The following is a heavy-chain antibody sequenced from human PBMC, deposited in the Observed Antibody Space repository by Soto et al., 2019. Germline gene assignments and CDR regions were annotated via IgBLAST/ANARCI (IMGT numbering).Heavy chain of an antibody. CDR1: GFTFSDYG. D-gene: IGHD2-2*01. J-gene: IGHJ6*02. CDR3: AKDPPWTVGPLAMDV. V-gene: IGHV3-30*18. CDR2: ISFDGNKI. Sequence: PGESLKISCVTSGFTFSDYGFHWVRQAPGKGLDWVAMISFDGNKINYGESVKGRFTISRDDPKNTLYLDMNSLRVEDTAVYYCAKDPPWTVGPLAMDVWGQGTTVTVSS.